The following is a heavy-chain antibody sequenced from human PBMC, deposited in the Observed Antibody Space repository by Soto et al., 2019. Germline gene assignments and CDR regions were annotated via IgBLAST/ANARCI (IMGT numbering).Heavy chain of an antibody. V-gene: IGHV3-9*01. Sequence: EVQLVESGGGLVQPGRSLRLSCAASGFTFDDYAMHWVRQAPGKGLEWVSGISWNSGSIGYADSVKGRFTISRDNVKNSLYLRMNSLRSEDTGLYYCAKDRELVLSFYFDYWGQGTLVTVSS. D-gene: IGHD6-13*01. CDR1: GFTFDDYA. CDR3: AKDRELVLSFYFDY. J-gene: IGHJ4*02. CDR2: ISWNSGSI.